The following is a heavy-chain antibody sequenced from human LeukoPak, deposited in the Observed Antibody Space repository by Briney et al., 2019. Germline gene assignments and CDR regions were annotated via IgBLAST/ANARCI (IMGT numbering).Heavy chain of an antibody. CDR1: GFTFSSYW. Sequence: GGSLRLSCAASGFTFSSYWMNWARQAPGKGLEWVASINHNGNVNYYVDSVKGRFTISRDNAKNSLYLQMSNLRAEDTAVYFCARGGGLDVWGHGATVTVSS. V-gene: IGHV3-7*03. CDR3: ARGGGLDV. CDR2: INHNGNVN. D-gene: IGHD3-16*01. J-gene: IGHJ6*02.